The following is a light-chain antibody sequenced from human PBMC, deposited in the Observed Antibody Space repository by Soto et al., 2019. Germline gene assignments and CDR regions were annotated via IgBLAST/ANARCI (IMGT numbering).Light chain of an antibody. V-gene: IGKV3-20*01. CDR2: GAS. CDR3: QQYGTSPRT. Sequence: EIVLTQSPGTLSLSPGGRATLSCRASQSVSSNYLAWYQQKPGQAPRLLIYGASSRATGIPDRFSGSGSGTDFTLTISRLDPEDFAVYYCQQYGTSPRTFGQGTKVEIK. CDR1: QSVSSNY. J-gene: IGKJ1*01.